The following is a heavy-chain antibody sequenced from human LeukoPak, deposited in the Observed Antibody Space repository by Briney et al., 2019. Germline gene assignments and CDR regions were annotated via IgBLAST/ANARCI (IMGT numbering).Heavy chain of an antibody. CDR1: GFTFSSYS. J-gene: IGHJ4*02. V-gene: IGHV3-21*01. Sequence: GGSLRLSCVASGFTFSSYSMNWVRQAPGKGLEWVSSISSSSSYIYYADSVKGRFTISRDNAKDSLYLQMNSLRAGDTATYYCAREGAYVTALDYWGQGTLVTVSS. CDR3: AREGAYVTALDY. CDR2: ISSSSSYI. D-gene: IGHD5-12*01.